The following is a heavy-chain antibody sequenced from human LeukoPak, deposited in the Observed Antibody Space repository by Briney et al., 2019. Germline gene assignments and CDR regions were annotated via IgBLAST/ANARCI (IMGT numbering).Heavy chain of an antibody. Sequence: PSETLSLTCTVSGGSISSSSYYWGWIRQPPGKGLEWIGSIYYSGSTYYNPSLKSRVTISVDTSKNQFSLKLSSVTAADTAVYYCARHLTYYGSGILWFDPWGQGTLVTVSS. CDR2: IYYSGST. D-gene: IGHD3-10*01. CDR3: ARHLTYYGSGILWFDP. CDR1: GGSISSSSYY. V-gene: IGHV4-39*01. J-gene: IGHJ5*02.